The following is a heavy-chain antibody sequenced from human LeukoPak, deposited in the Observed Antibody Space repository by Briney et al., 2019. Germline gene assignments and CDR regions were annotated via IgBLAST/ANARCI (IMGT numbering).Heavy chain of an antibody. CDR3: AKGLLCNWQRGYFDY. Sequence: GRSLRLSCAAPGFPFRNFGMHWLRQAPGKGLEGVAFICYDGSNKYYTDSVKGRFTISRDNSKNTVFLQMNRLRAEDTAIYYCAKGLLCNWQRGYFDYWGQGTLVTVSS. D-gene: IGHD3-10*02. J-gene: IGHJ4*02. V-gene: IGHV3-30*18. CDR2: ICYDGSNK. CDR1: GFPFRNFG.